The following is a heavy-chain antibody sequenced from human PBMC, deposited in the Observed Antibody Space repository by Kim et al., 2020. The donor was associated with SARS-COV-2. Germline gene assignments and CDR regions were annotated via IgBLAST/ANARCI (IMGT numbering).Heavy chain of an antibody. D-gene: IGHD3-22*01. Sequence: SETLSLTCAVSGGSISSSNWWSWVRQPPGKGLEWIGEIYHSGSTNYNPSLKSRVTISVDKSKNQFSLKLSSVTAADTAVYYCARGNNYYDSRWSYYYGMDVWGQGTTVTGSS. V-gene: IGHV4-4*02. CDR2: IYHSGST. CDR1: GGSISSSNW. J-gene: IGHJ6*02. CDR3: ARGNNYYDSRWSYYYGMDV.